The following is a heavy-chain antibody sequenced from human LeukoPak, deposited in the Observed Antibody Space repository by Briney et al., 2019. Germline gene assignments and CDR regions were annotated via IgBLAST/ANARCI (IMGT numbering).Heavy chain of an antibody. J-gene: IGHJ4*02. CDR1: GGSISSGGYS. CDR3: AREAYSSGYYY. V-gene: IGHV4-30-2*01. D-gene: IGHD3-22*01. CDR2: IYHSGST. Sequence: PSETLSLTCAVSGGSISSGGYSWSWIRQPPGKGLEWIGYIYHSGSTYYNPSLKSRVTISVDRSKNQFSLKLSSVTAADTAVYYCAREAYSSGYYYWSQGTLVTVSS.